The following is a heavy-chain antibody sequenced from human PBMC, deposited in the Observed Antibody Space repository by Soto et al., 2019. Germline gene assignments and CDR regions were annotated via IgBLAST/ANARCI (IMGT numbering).Heavy chain of an antibody. CDR2: ISGYSGNA. D-gene: IGHD3-16*01. V-gene: IGHV1-18*04. Sequence: QVQVMQSGAEVKKPGDSVKVSCKTSGYIFSDYGINWVRQAPGQGLEWMGWISGYSGNANLAQKFQGRVTMTTDKSTRTAYLELRGLRSDDTAVFYFSKRTSGTTWGESCYWGQGTLVTVSS. CDR3: SKRTSGTTWGESCY. CDR1: GYIFSDYG. J-gene: IGHJ4*02.